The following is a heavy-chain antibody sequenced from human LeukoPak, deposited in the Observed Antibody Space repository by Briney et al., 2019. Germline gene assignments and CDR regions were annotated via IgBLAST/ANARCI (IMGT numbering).Heavy chain of an antibody. CDR2: ISGTSTYI. CDR1: GFAFSSHS. V-gene: IGHV3-21*01. D-gene: IGHD3-16*02. J-gene: IGHJ6*02. CDR3: ARRDRRYYYYGMDV. Sequence: GGSLRLSCAASGFAFSSHSMNWVRQAPGKGLEWVSSISGTSTYIYYADSVKGRFTISRDNAKNSVYLQMNSLRAEDTAVYYCARRDRRYYYYGMDVWGQGTTVTVSS.